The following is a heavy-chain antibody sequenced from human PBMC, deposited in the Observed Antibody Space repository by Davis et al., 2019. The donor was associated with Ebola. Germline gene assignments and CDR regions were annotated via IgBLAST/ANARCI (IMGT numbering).Heavy chain of an antibody. CDR3: ATETRGYRGYDYAY. CDR2: IKSKSDGGTT. Sequence: GESLKISCAASGFSFKHAWMSWVRQAPGKGLEWVGRIKSKSDGGTTDYAAAVKGRFKISRNDSEGTVYLQMNSRTTEDTAMFYCATETRGYRGYDYAYWGQGALVIVSS. J-gene: IGHJ4*02. V-gene: IGHV3-15*01. D-gene: IGHD5-12*01. CDR1: GFSFKHAW.